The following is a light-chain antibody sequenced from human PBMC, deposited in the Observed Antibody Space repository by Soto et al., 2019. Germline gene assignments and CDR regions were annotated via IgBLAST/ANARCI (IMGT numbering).Light chain of an antibody. Sequence: QSALTQPASVSGSPGQSIAFSCTGTSSDVGGYNYVSWYQQHPGRAPKLIIYDVSNRPSGVSNRFSGSKSGNTASLTISGLQADDEADYYCSSYAGSDTPVVFGGGTKVTVL. CDR3: SSYAGSDTPVV. J-gene: IGLJ3*02. CDR1: SSDVGGYNY. CDR2: DVS. V-gene: IGLV2-14*01.